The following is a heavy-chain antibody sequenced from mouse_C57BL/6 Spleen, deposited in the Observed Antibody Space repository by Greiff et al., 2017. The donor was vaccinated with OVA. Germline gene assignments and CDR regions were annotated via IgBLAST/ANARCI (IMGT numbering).Heavy chain of an antibody. V-gene: IGHV1-81*01. CDR2: IYPRSGNT. Sequence: VQLQQSGAELARPGASVKLSCKASGYTFTSYGISWVKQRTGQGLEWIGEIYPRSGNTYYTEKFKGKATMTADKSASTAYMELRSLTSEDSAVYFCARAGAQAPFDYWGQGTTLTVSS. CDR3: ARAGAQAPFDY. J-gene: IGHJ2*01. CDR1: GYTFTSYG. D-gene: IGHD3-2*02.